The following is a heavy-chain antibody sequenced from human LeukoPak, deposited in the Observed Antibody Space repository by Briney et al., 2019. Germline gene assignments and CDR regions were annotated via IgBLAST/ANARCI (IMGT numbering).Heavy chain of an antibody. J-gene: IGHJ4*02. CDR2: IYYSGST. CDR3: ARRGYDSWSGYEHQPPFDY. Sequence: SETLSLTCTVSGGSISSSSYYWGWIRQPPGKGLEWIGSIYYSGSTYYNPSLKSRVTISVDTSKNQFSLKLSSVTAADTAVYYCARRGYDSWSGYEHQPPFDYWGQGTLVTVSS. D-gene: IGHD3-3*01. CDR1: GGSISSSSYY. V-gene: IGHV4-39*01.